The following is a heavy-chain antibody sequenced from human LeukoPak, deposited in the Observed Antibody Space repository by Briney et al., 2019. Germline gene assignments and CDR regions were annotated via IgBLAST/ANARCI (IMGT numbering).Heavy chain of an antibody. D-gene: IGHD2-15*01. J-gene: IGHJ6*04. CDR1: GYTFSNFG. Sequence: ASVKVSCKASGYTFSNFGVSWVRQAPGQGLEWMGWISAYNGNTNYAQRVQERLTLTTDTSTSTAYMELTSLRSEDTAVYYCASATLRCSGGSCYEMDVWGKGTTVTVSS. V-gene: IGHV1-18*01. CDR3: ASATLRCSGGSCYEMDV. CDR2: ISAYNGNT.